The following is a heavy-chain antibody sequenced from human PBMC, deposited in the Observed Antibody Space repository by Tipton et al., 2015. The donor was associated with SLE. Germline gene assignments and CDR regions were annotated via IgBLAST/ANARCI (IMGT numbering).Heavy chain of an antibody. V-gene: IGHV4-39*07. Sequence: TLSLTCTVSGGSISSSSYYWGWIRQPPGKGLEWIGSLYYSGSTNYNPSLKSRLSMSLVRSRNQFSLSLRSVTPADTGVFYCARGNKRTRGHDMVRGRLVPAYYNSYMDVWGKGTTVTVSS. CDR1: GGSISSSSYY. D-gene: IGHD3-10*01. CDR3: ARGNKRTRGHDMVRGRLVPAYYNSYMDV. CDR2: LYYSGST. J-gene: IGHJ6*03.